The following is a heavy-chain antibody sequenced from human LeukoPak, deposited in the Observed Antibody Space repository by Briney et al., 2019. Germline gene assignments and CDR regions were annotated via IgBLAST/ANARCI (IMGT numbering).Heavy chain of an antibody. D-gene: IGHD3-3*01. V-gene: IGHV3-21*01. Sequence: GGSLRLSCAAFGFTFSSYSMNWVRQAPGKGLEWVSSISSSSSYIYYADSVKGRFTISRDNAKNSLYLQMNSLRAEDTAVYYCAREAYDFWSGYSSWGQGTLVTVSS. CDR2: ISSSSSYI. CDR3: AREAYDFWSGYSS. CDR1: GFTFSSYS. J-gene: IGHJ5*02.